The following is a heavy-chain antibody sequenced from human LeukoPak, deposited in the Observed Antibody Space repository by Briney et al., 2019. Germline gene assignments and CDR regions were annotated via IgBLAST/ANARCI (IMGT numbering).Heavy chain of an antibody. CDR3: ARGESSHYDY. J-gene: IGHJ4*02. Sequence: ASVKVSCKASGYTFTGYYIHWVRQAPGQGLEWMGWINPNTGGANYAQKFQGRVIMTRDTSISTAYMELTRLRSDDTAAYYCARGESSHYDYWGQGTLVTVSS. CDR2: INPNTGGA. CDR1: GYTFTGYY. D-gene: IGHD6-13*01. V-gene: IGHV1-2*02.